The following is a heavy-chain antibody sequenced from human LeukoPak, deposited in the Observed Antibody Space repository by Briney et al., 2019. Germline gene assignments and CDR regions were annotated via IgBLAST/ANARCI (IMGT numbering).Heavy chain of an antibody. D-gene: IGHD6-13*01. CDR2: IYTSGST. J-gene: IGHJ5*02. Sequence: PSETLSLTCTVSGGSISSYYWSWIRQPAGKGLEWIGRIYTSGSTNYNPSLKSRVTMSVDTSKNQFSLKPSSATAADTAVYYCARVGIAAVGSYARGWFDPWGQGTLVTVSS. V-gene: IGHV4-4*07. CDR3: ARVGIAAVGSYARGWFDP. CDR1: GGSISSYY.